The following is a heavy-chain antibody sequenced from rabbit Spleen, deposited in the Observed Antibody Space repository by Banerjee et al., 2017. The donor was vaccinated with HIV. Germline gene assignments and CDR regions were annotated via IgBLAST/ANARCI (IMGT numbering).Heavy chain of an antibody. CDR2: INTATGKA. V-gene: IGHV1S45*01. CDR3: VRGASSSGYYSL. Sequence: EQLVESGGGLVQPAGSLTLTCKASGFSFSDRDVMCLVRQAPGKGLKWIACINTATGKAVYASWAKGRFTISSQNAQNTLYLQLNSLTVADTATYFCVRGASSSGYYSLWGQGTLVTVS. D-gene: IGHD1-1*01. J-gene: IGHJ4*01. CDR1: GFSFSDRDV.